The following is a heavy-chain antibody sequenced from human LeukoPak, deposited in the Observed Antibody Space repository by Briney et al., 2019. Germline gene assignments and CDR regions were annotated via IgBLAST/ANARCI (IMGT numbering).Heavy chain of an antibody. D-gene: IGHD6-19*01. J-gene: IGHJ4*02. CDR2: IWYDGSNK. Sequence: PGGSLRLSCAASGFTFSSYGMHWVRQAPGKGLEWVSIIWYDGSNKYYADSVKGRFTISKDNSQNTLCLQMNSLRAEDTAIYYCARGPGHNGWYGDNWGQGTLVTVSS. CDR3: ARGPGHNGWYGDN. CDR1: GFTFSSYG. V-gene: IGHV3-33*01.